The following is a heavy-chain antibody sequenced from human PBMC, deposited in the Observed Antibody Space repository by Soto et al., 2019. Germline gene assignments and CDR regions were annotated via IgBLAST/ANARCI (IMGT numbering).Heavy chain of an antibody. J-gene: IGHJ4*02. D-gene: IGHD2-21*01. CDR1: GGSISSYY. CDR2: IYYSGST. CDR3: ARHKGGDYFDY. Sequence: SETLSLTCTVSGGSISSYYWSWIRQPPGRGLEWIGSIYYSGSTKYNPSLKSRLTLSGDTSKNHFSLNLSSVTAADTAIYYCARHKGGDYFDYWGQGTLVTVS. V-gene: IGHV4-59*08.